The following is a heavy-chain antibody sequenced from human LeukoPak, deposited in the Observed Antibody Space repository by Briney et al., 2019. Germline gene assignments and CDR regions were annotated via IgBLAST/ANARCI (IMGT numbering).Heavy chain of an antibody. Sequence: GGSLRLSCAASGCTFSRYAMSWVRQAPGKGLEWVSAISDSGDTTHYADSVQGRFTISRDNSKNTLYLQMNILRADDTALYYCAKIGAAGIAVVLVDHWGQGTLVTVSS. CDR1: GCTFSRYA. J-gene: IGHJ4*02. CDR3: AKIGAAGIAVVLVDH. CDR2: ISDSGDTT. V-gene: IGHV3-23*01. D-gene: IGHD6-19*01.